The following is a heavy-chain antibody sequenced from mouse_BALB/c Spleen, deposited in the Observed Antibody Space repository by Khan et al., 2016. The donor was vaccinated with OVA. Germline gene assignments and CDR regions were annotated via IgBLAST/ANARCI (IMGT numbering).Heavy chain of an antibody. CDR1: GFSLTDYG. J-gene: IGHJ3*01. D-gene: IGHD1-2*01. CDR3: ARELRLGGFAY. Sequence: VQLQESGPGLVAPSQSLSITCTVSGFSLTDYGVNWVRQPPGKGLEWLGMIRGDGSTDYNSALKSGLSISKDNSKSQVFLKMNSRATDDTARYYCARELRLGGFAYWGQGTLVTVSA. V-gene: IGHV2-6-7*01. CDR2: IRGDGST.